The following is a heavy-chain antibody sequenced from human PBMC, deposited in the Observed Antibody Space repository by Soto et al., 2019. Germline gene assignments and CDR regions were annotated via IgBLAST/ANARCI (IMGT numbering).Heavy chain of an antibody. V-gene: IGHV3-30*03. J-gene: IGHJ4*02. CDR2: ISYDGSNK. Sequence: QVQLVESGGGVVQPGRSLRLSCAASGVTFSHYGIHWVRQAPGKGLEWLAVISYDGSNKHYADSVKGRFTVSRDNSKNTLYLQMNSPRAEDTAVYFCARYSGKYQGPIDYWGQGTLVTVSS. CDR3: ARYSGKYQGPIDY. D-gene: IGHD1-26*01. CDR1: GVTFSHYG.